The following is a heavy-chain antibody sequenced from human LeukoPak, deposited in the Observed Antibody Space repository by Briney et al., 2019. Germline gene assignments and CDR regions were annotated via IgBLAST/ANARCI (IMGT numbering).Heavy chain of an antibody. CDR2: INHSGST. Sequence: PSETLSLTCAVYGGSFSGYYWSWIRQPPGKGLEWIGEINHSGSTNYNPSLKSRVTISVDTSKNQFSLKLSSVTAADTAVYYCARDWADSLYDSSGYYSYYGMDVWGQGTTVTVSS. CDR1: GGSFSGYY. J-gene: IGHJ6*02. CDR3: ARDWADSLYDSSGYYSYYGMDV. V-gene: IGHV4-34*01. D-gene: IGHD3-22*01.